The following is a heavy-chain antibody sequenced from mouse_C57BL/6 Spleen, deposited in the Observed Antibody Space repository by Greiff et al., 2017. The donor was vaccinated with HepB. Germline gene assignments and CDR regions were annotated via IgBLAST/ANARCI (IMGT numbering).Heavy chain of an antibody. CDR2: INPSNGGT. CDR3: ARKGLYDDGSSYVPLDY. CDR1: GYTFTSYW. V-gene: IGHV1-53*01. D-gene: IGHD1-1*01. Sequence: VQLQQPGAELVKPGASVKMSCKASGYTFTSYWMHWVKQRPGQGLEWIGNINPSNGGTNYNEKFKSKATLTVDKSSSTAYMQLSSLTSEDSAVYYCARKGLYDDGSSYVPLDYWGQGTTLTVSS. J-gene: IGHJ2*01.